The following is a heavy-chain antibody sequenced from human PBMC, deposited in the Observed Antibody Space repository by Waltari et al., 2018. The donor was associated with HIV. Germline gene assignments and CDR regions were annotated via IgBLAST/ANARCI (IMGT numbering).Heavy chain of an antibody. J-gene: IGHJ4*02. CDR1: GFTFSGSA. Sequence: EVQLVESGGGLVQPGGSLKLSCAASGFTFSGSAMHWVRQASGKGLEWVGRIRSKANSYATAYAASVKGRFTISRDDSKNTAYLQMNSLKTEDTAVYYCTPTGGDFWSGPPDYWGQGTLVTVSS. D-gene: IGHD3-3*01. CDR3: TPTGGDFWSGPPDY. CDR2: IRSKANSYAT. V-gene: IGHV3-73*01.